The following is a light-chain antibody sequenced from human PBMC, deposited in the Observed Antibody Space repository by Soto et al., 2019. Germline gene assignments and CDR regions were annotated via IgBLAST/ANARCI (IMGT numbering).Light chain of an antibody. V-gene: IGLV1-51*01. CDR2: DDN. CDR3: GSWDSSLSAYV. CDR1: SSNIGGNS. Sequence: QSVMTQPPSVSAAPGQKVTISGSGSSSNIGGNSVSWYQQLPGTAPKLLIYDDNKRPSGIADRFSGSKSGTSATLGLTGFQPGDEADDDCGSWDSSLSAYVFGTGTKVTVL. J-gene: IGLJ1*01.